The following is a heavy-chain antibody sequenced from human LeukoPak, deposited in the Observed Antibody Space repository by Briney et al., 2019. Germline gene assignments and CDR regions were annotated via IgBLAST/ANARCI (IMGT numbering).Heavy chain of an antibody. CDR2: IYYSGST. CDR3: ARDRGAAARD. J-gene: IGHJ4*02. Sequence: PSETLSLTCTVSGGSISSYYWSWIRQPPGKGLEWIGYIYYSGSTNYNPSLTSRVTISVDTAKNQFSLKLSSVAAADTAVYYCARDRGAAARDWGQGTLVTVSS. V-gene: IGHV4-59*12. CDR1: GGSISSYY. D-gene: IGHD6-13*01.